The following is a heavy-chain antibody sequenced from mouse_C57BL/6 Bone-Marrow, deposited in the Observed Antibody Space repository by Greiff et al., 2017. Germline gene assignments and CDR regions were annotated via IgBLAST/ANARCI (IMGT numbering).Heavy chain of an antibody. V-gene: IGHV1-69*01. CDR2: IDPSDSYT. J-gene: IGHJ4*01. CDR3: ASDYADAMDY. CDR1: GYTFTSYW. Sequence: QVQLQQPGAELVMPGASVKLSCKASGYTFTSYWMHWVKQRPGQGLEWIGEIDPSDSYTNYNQKFKGKSTLTVDKSSSTAYMQLSSLTSEDSAVYYCASDYADAMDYWGQGTSVTVSS. D-gene: IGHD1-1*01.